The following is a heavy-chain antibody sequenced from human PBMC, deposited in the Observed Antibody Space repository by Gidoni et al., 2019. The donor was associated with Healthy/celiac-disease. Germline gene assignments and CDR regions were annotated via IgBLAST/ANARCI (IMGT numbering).Heavy chain of an antibody. V-gene: IGHV3-48*02. CDR1: GFTFSSYS. CDR3: AKAKKADFDY. CDR2: ISSSSSTI. J-gene: IGHJ4*02. Sequence: EVQLVESGGGLVQPGGSLRLSCAASGFTFSSYSMNWVRQAPGKGLEWVSYISSSSSTIYYADSVKGRFTISRDNAKNSLYLKMNSLRDEDTAVYYCAKAKKADFDYWGQGTLVTVSS.